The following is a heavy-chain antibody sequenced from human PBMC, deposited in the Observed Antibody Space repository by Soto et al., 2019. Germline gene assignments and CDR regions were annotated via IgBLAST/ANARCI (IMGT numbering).Heavy chain of an antibody. CDR2: IYYSGST. CDR3: AGAFGDDFWSGYRLCGMEV. V-gene: IGHV4-59*01. D-gene: IGHD3-3*01. CDR1: GGSISSYY. Sequence: SETLSLTCTVSGGSISSYYWSWIRQPPGKGLEWIGYIYYSGSTNYNPSLKSRVTISVDTSKNQFSLKLSSVTAADTAVYYCAGAFGDDFWSGYRLCGMEVWGQGTRVTVS. J-gene: IGHJ6*02.